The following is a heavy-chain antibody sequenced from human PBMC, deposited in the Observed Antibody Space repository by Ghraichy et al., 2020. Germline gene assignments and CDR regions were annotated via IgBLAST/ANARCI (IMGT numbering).Heavy chain of an antibody. D-gene: IGHD3-16*01. CDR2: IYHSGST. Sequence: SETLSLTCALSGGSISSGGYSWSWIRQPPGKGLEWIGYIYHSGSTYYNPSLKSRVTISVDRSKNQFSLKLSSVTAADTAVYYCARDGGVGAGPFDYWGQGTLVTVSS. J-gene: IGHJ4*02. CDR1: GGSISSGGYS. CDR3: ARDGGVGAGPFDY. V-gene: IGHV4-30-2*01.